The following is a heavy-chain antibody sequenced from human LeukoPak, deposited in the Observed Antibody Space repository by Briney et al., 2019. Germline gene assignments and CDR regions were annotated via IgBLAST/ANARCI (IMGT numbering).Heavy chain of an antibody. D-gene: IGHD2-15*01. J-gene: IGHJ6*03. CDR2: IKQDGGEK. CDR1: GFTFSSYF. Sequence: LSGGSLRLSCAASGFTFSSYFMNWVRQAPGKGLEWVANIKQDGGEKYYVDSVKGRFTISRDNAKNSLYLQMNSLRAEDTAVYYCARGGRKSRGVDIVRKKETDYYYMDVWGKGTTVTISS. V-gene: IGHV3-7*01. CDR3: ARGGRKSRGVDIVRKKETDYYYMDV.